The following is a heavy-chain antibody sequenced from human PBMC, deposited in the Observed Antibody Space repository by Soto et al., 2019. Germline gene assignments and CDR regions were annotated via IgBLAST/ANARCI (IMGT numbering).Heavy chain of an antibody. D-gene: IGHD3-22*01. V-gene: IGHV1-24*01. CDR2: FDPEDGET. CDR1: GYTLTELS. J-gene: IGHJ5*02. Sequence: ASVKVSCKVSGYTLTELSMHWVRQAPGKGLEWMGGFDPEDGETIYAQKFQGRVTMTEDTSTDTAYMELSSLRSEDTAVYYCGTDPDYPNYYDSSGSPISAWGQGTLVTVSS. CDR3: GTDPDYPNYYDSSGSPISA.